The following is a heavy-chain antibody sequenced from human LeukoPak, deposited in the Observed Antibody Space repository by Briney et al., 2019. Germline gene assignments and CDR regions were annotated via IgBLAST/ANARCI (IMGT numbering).Heavy chain of an antibody. CDR2: IYYSGST. D-gene: IGHD6-6*01. CDR3: ARHQSSSVDFDY. V-gene: IGHV4-59*08. Sequence: MTSETLSLTCTVSGGSISSYYWSWIRQPPGKGLEWIGYIYYSGSTNYNPSLKSRVTISVDTSKNQFSLKLSSVTAADTAVYYCARHQSSSVDFDYWGQGTLVTVS. J-gene: IGHJ4*02. CDR1: GGSISSYY.